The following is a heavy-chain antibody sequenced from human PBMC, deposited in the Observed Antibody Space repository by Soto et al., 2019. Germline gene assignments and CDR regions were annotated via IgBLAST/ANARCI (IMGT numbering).Heavy chain of an antibody. D-gene: IGHD2-15*01. CDR1: GFTFNDYA. CDR3: ARDHWDCSGGGCNPHQLNFFAMDV. Sequence: LRLSCVVSGFTFNDYAIHWVRQAPGKGLEWVAVISFDGNNKFYADSVKGRFTISRDRSKTTAYLQMNNLRAEDTAVYYCARDHWDCSGGGCNPHQLNFFAMDVWGQGTTVTVSS. V-gene: IGHV3-30*03. CDR2: ISFDGNNK. J-gene: IGHJ6*02.